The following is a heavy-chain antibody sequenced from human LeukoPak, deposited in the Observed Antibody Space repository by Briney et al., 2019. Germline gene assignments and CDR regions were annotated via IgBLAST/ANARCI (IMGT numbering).Heavy chain of an antibody. D-gene: IGHD3-10*01. V-gene: IGHV1-2*02. J-gene: IGHJ4*02. Sequence: GASVKVSCKASGYTFTGYYMHWVRQAPGQGLEWMGWINPNSGGTNYAQKFQGRVTMTRDTSIGTAYMELSRLRSDDTAVYYCARPPSDYYGSGTYLVFDYWGQGTLVTVSS. CDR2: INPNSGGT. CDR1: GYTFTGYY. CDR3: ARPPSDYYGSGTYLVFDY.